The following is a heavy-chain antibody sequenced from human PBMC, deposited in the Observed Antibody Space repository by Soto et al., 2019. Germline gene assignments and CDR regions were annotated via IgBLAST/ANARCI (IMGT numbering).Heavy chain of an antibody. CDR3: ARVKTYYYDSSGYYPPYYFDY. CDR2: INSDGSST. J-gene: IGHJ4*02. CDR1: GFTFSSYW. V-gene: IGHV3-74*01. Sequence: GGSLRLSCAASGFTFSSYWMHWVRQGPGKGLGWVSRINSDGSSTSYADSVKGRFTISRDNAKNTLYLQMNSLSAEDTAVYYCARVKTYYYDSSGYYPPYYFDYWGQGTLVTVSS. D-gene: IGHD3-22*01.